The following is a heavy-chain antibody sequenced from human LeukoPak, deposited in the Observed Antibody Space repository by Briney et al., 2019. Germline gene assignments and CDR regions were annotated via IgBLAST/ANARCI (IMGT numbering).Heavy chain of an antibody. CDR1: GGSISSYY. D-gene: IGHD4-17*01. J-gene: IGHJ6*02. CDR2: IYYSGST. Sequence: SETLSLTCTVSGGSISSYYWSWIRQPPGKGLEWIGYIYYSGSTNYNPSLKSRVTISVDTSKNQFSLKLNSVTAADTAVYYCAKQTTVTSYYYYGMDVWGQGTTVTVSS. CDR3: AKQTTVTSYYYYGMDV. V-gene: IGHV4-59*01.